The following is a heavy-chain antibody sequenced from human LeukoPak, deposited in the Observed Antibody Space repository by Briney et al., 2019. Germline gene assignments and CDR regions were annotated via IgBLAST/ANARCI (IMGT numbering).Heavy chain of an antibody. CDR1: GGSVSSGSHF. CDR3: AKEYYDVLTGDGGWFDP. D-gene: IGHD3-9*01. J-gene: IGHJ5*02. Sequence: SETLSLTCTVSGGSVSSGSHFWNWIRQPPGKGLEWIGYIFYSGSTNYNPSLKSRVTLSEDTSKNQFSLKLTSVTAADTAIYYCAKEYYDVLTGDGGWFDPWGQGTLVTVSS. CDR2: IFYSGST. V-gene: IGHV4-61*01.